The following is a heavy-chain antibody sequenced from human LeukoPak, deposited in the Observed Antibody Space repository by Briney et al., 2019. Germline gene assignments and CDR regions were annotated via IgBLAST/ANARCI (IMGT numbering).Heavy chain of an antibody. CDR3: ARGYSSSWYSPDY. CDR1: GFTFSSYG. V-gene: IGHV3-21*01. Sequence: GGSLRISCAASGFTFSSYGMTWVRQAPGKGLEWVSSIGGSSTYVYYADSVKGRFTISRDNAKNSLNLQMNSLRAEDTAVYYCARGYSSSWYSPDYWGQGTLVIVSS. J-gene: IGHJ4*02. D-gene: IGHD6-13*01. CDR2: IGGSSTYV.